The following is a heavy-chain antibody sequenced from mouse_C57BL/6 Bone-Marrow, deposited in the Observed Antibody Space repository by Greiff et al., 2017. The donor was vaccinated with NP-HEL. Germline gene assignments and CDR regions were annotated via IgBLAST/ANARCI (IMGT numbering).Heavy chain of an antibody. CDR2: IRLKSDNYAT. V-gene: IGHV6-3*01. D-gene: IGHD3-2*02. CDR1: GFTFSNYW. J-gene: IGHJ3*01. Sequence: EVKLMESGGGLVQPGGSMKLSCVASGFTFSNYWMNWVRQSPEKGLEWVAQIRLKSDNYATHYAESVKGRFTISRDDSKSSVYLQMNNLRAEDTGIYYCTGGAAQATDFAYWGQGTLVTVSA. CDR3: TGGAAQATDFAY.